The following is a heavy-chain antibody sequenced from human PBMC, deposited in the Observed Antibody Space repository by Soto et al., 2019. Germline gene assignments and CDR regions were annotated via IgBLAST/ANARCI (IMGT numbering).Heavy chain of an antibody. CDR3: ARDVGEYDILTGSDY. V-gene: IGHV1-18*01. D-gene: IGHD3-9*01. CDR2: ISAYNGNT. CDR1: GYTFTSFG. Sequence: ASVKVSCKASGYTFTSFGISWVRQAPGQGLEWMGWISAYNGNTNYAQKLQGRVTMTTDTSTSTAYMELRSLRSDDTAVYYCARDVGEYDILTGSDYWGQGTLVTVSS. J-gene: IGHJ4*02.